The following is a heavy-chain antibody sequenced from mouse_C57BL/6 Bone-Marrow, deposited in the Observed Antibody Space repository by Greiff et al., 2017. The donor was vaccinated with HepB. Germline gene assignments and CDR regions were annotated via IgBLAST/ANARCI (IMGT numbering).Heavy chain of an antibody. V-gene: IGHV2-2*01. J-gene: IGHJ4*01. Sequence: VQGVESGPGLVQPSQSLSITCTVSGFSLTSYGVHWVRQSPGKGLEWLGVIWSGGSTDYNAAFISRLSISKDNSKSQVFFKMNSLQADDTAIYYCARITTVVGDYAMDYWGQGTSVTVSS. CDR2: IWSGGST. CDR1: GFSLTSYG. CDR3: ARITTVVGDYAMDY. D-gene: IGHD1-1*01.